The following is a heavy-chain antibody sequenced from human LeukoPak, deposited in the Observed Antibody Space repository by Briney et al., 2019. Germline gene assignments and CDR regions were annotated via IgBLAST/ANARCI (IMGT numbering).Heavy chain of an antibody. CDR3: ARDNWNYGSSMDV. CDR1: GGSVSSYY. CDR2: IYYSGST. Sequence: SETLSLTCTVSGGSVSSYYWSWIRQPPGKGLEWTGYIYYSGSTNYNPSLKSRVTISVDTSKNQFSLKLSSVTAADTAVYHCARDNWNYGSSMDVWGQGTTVTVSS. J-gene: IGHJ6*02. D-gene: IGHD1-7*01. V-gene: IGHV4-59*02.